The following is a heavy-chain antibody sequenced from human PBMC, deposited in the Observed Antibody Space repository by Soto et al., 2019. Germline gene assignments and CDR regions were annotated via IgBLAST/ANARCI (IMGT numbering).Heavy chain of an antibody. CDR1: GGTFSSYA. Sequence: QVQLVQSGAEVKKPGSSVKVSCKASGGTFSSYAITWVRQAPGQGLEWMGGIIPIFGTANYAQKFQPTVTITADESTRTAYMELSSLRSEDTAVYYCARDRGASSGYYPYWFDPWGQGTLVTVSS. V-gene: IGHV1-69*12. CDR3: ARDRGASSGYYPYWFDP. D-gene: IGHD3-22*01. CDR2: IIPIFGTA. J-gene: IGHJ5*02.